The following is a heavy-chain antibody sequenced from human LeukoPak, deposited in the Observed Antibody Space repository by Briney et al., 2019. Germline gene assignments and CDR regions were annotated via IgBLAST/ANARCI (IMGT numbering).Heavy chain of an antibody. D-gene: IGHD3-3*01. CDR2: IIPIFGTA. V-gene: IGHV1-69*05. CDR1: GGTFSSYA. CDR3: ARDYDFWSGYSYYYYYYMDV. J-gene: IGHJ6*03. Sequence: SVMVSCRASGGTFSSYAISWVRQAPGQGLEWMGGIIPIFGTANYAQKFQGRVTITTDESTSTAYMELRSLRSDDTAVYYCARDYDFWSGYSYYYYYYMDVWGKGTTVTVSS.